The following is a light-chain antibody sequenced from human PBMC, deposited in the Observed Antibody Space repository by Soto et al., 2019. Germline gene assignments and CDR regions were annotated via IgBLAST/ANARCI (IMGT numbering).Light chain of an antibody. CDR1: QSVTSSY. J-gene: IGKJ2*01. Sequence: EIVLTQSPGTLSLSPGEGATLSCRASQSVTSSYLAWYQQKPGQGPRLLIYGASSRATGIPDRFSGSGSATDFTLTISSLQSEDFAVYYCQQYNNWPPYTFGQGTKVDIK. CDR2: GAS. V-gene: IGKV3-20*01. CDR3: QQYNNWPPYT.